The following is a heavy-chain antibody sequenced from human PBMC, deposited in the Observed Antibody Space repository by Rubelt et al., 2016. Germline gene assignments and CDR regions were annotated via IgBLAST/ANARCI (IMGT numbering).Heavy chain of an antibody. D-gene: IGHD5-12*01. CDR3: ARDRRVWVATIRSASYYGMDV. V-gene: IGHV1-2*06. CDR2: INPNSGGT. J-gene: IGHJ6*02. CDR1: GYTFTGYY. Sequence: KASGYTFTGYYMHWVRQAPGQGLEWMGRINPNSGGTNYAQKFQGRVTMTRDTSISTAYMELSRLRSDDTAVYYCARDRRVWVATIRSASYYGMDVWGQGTTVTVSS.